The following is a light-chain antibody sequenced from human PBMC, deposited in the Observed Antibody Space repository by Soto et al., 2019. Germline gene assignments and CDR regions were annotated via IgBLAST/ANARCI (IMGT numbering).Light chain of an antibody. J-gene: IGLJ2*01. CDR2: DNF. CDR1: SSTIGNNF. Sequence: QSVLTQPPSVSAAPGQKVTISCSGSSSTIGNNFVSWYQQLPGAAPKLLIYDNFKRPSGIPDRFSGSKSGTSATLDITGLQTGDAAAYYCATWDSSLGAGVFGGGNKLTVL. CDR3: ATWDSSLGAGV. V-gene: IGLV1-51*01.